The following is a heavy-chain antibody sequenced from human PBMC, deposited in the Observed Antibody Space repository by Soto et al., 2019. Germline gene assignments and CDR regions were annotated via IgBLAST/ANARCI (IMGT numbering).Heavy chain of an antibody. Sequence: EVQLVESGGDLVKPGGSHRLSCAASGFTFSNAWMSWVRQAPGKGLEWVGRIKRNTDGGTTDYAAPVQGRFTISRDDSKNTLYLQMDSLIIEDTAVYYCTTGMTTVTAGFDYWGQGTLVTVSS. CDR1: GFTFSNAW. J-gene: IGHJ4*02. D-gene: IGHD4-17*01. CDR2: IKRNTDGGTT. CDR3: TTGMTTVTAGFDY. V-gene: IGHV3-15*01.